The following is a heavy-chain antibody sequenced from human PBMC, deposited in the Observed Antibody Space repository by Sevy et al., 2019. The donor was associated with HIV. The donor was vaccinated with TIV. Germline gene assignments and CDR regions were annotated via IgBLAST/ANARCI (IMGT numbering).Heavy chain of an antibody. Sequence: ASVKVSCKASGYTFSNYYMDWVRQAPGQGLEWMGRIDPNSGGTNYAQKFQGRVTITRDTSITTVYMELTRLRSDDTAVYFGARDRITIFHGVFITTYYHYGMDVWGQGTTVTVSS. CDR2: IDPNSGGT. CDR1: GYTFSNYY. J-gene: IGHJ6*02. D-gene: IGHD3-10*01. CDR3: ARDRITIFHGVFITTYYHYGMDV. V-gene: IGHV1-2*06.